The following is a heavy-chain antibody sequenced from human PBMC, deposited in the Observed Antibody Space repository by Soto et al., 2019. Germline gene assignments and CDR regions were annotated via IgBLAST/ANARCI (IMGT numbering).Heavy chain of an antibody. CDR1: GGSISSYY. J-gene: IGHJ5*02. CDR3: ARAYYDFWSGYWRWFDP. V-gene: IGHV4-59*01. D-gene: IGHD3-3*01. Sequence: SETLSLTCSVSGGSISSYYWSWIRQPPGKGLEWIAYIYYSGTSYNPSLKSRVSISLDTSKNQFSLKLSSVTAADTAVYYCARAYYDFWSGYWRWFDPWGQGTLVTVSS. CDR2: IYYSGT.